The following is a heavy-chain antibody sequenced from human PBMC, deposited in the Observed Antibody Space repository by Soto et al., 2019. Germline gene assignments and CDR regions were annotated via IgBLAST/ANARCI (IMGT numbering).Heavy chain of an antibody. V-gene: IGHV4-31*03. J-gene: IGHJ4*02. CDR3: ARGVSYYYDSSGYLD. CDR2: IYYSGST. CDR1: GGSISSGGYY. Sequence: SETLSLTCTVSGGSISSGGYYWSWIRQHPGKGLEWIGYIYYSGSTYYNPSLKSRVTISVDTSKNQFSLKLSSVTAADTAVYYCARGVSYYYDSSGYLDWGQGTLVTVSS. D-gene: IGHD3-22*01.